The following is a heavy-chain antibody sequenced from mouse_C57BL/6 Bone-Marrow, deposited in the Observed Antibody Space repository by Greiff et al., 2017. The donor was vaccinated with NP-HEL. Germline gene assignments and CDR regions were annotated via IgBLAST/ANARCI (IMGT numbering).Heavy chain of an antibody. CDR3: ASGYYGSPWFAY. CDR2: IYPGSGNT. D-gene: IGHD1-1*01. J-gene: IGHJ3*01. V-gene: IGHV1-76*01. Sequence: VKVVESGAELVRPGASVKLSCKASGYTFTDYYINWVKQRPGQGLEWIARIYPGSGNTYYNEKFKGKATLTAEKSSSTAYMQLSSLTSEDSAVYFCASGYYGSPWFAYWGQGTPVTVSA. CDR1: GYTFTDYY.